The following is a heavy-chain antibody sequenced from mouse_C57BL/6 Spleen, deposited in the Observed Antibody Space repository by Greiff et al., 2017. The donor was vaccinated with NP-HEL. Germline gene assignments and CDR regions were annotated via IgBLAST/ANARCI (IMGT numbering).Heavy chain of an antibody. V-gene: IGHV5-16*01. J-gene: IGHJ3*01. D-gene: IGHD1-1*01. CDR3: ARCYGSSYAFAY. CDR2: INYDGSST. Sequence: EVHLVESEGGLVQPGSSMKLSCTASGFTFSDYYMAWVRQVPEKGLEWVANINYDGSSTYYLDSLKSRFIISRDNAKNILYLQLSSLKSEDTATYYGARCYGSSYAFAYWGQGTLVTVSA. CDR1: GFTFSDYY.